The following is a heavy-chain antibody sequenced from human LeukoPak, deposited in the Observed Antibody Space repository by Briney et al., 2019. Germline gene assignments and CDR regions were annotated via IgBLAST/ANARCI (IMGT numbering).Heavy chain of an antibody. J-gene: IGHJ4*02. D-gene: IGHD5-24*01. V-gene: IGHV4-59*12. CDR2: VYYSGST. CDR1: GGSISSYY. Sequence: SETLSLTCTVSGGSISSYYWSWIRQPPGKGLEWIGYVYYSGSTNYNPSFKSRVTISVDTSKNQFSLKLSSVTAADTAVYYCARKDGYNSPDYWGQGTLVTVSS. CDR3: ARKDGYNSPDY.